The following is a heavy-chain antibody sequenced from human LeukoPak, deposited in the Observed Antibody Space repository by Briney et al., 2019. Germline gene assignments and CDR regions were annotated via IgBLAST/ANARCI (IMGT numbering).Heavy chain of an antibody. V-gene: IGHV3-48*01. CDR3: ARGDITMVRGADDY. CDR1: GFTFSSYS. D-gene: IGHD3-10*01. CDR2: ISSSSSTI. J-gene: IGHJ4*02. Sequence: GGSLRLSCAASGFTFSSYSMNWVRQAPGKWLEWVSYISSSSSTIYYADSVKGRFTISRDNAKNSLYLQMNSLRAEDTAVYYCARGDITMVRGADDYWGQGTLVTVSS.